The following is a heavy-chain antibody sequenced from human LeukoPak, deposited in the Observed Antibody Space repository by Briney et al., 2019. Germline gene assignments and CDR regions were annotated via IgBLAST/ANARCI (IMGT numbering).Heavy chain of an antibody. CDR3: AKDIDSSSYHIDY. CDR2: ISEHGTSA. D-gene: IGHD3-22*01. CDR1: GFIFSSHA. Sequence: PGGSLRLSCAASGFIFSSHAMSWVRQAPGKGLEWVATISEHGTSAYYADSVKGRFTISRDNSKNSLFLQMNSLRVEDTALYYCAKDIDSSSYHIDYWGQGTLVTVSS. J-gene: IGHJ4*02. V-gene: IGHV3-23*01.